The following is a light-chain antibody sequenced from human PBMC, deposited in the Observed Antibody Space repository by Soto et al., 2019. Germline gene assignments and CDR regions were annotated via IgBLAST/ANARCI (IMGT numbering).Light chain of an antibody. CDR1: QGISNY. J-gene: IGKJ3*01. CDR3: QKYISSPFT. CDR2: EAS. V-gene: IGKV1-27*01. Sequence: DIQMTQSPSSLSASVGDRVTITCRARQGISNYLAWYQQKPGKLPKLLIYEASTLQSGCPSRFSGSGFGTDVKLTISSLQPEDVAAYYCQKYISSPFTFGPGTKVDIK.